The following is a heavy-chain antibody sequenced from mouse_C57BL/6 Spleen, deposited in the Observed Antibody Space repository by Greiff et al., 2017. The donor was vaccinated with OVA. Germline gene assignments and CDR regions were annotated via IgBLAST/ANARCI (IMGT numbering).Heavy chain of an antibody. CDR2: IWWDDDK. J-gene: IGHJ4*01. Sequence: QVTLKESGPGILQPSQTLSLTCSFSGFSLSTFGMGVGWISQPSGKGLEWLAHIWWDDDKYYNPALKRRLTIYKDTTKNQIFLNIANVDTADTSTYYSARSITRNAMDYWGQGTSVTVSS. D-gene: IGHD1-1*01. V-gene: IGHV8-8*01. CDR3: ARSITRNAMDY. CDR1: GFSLSTFGMG.